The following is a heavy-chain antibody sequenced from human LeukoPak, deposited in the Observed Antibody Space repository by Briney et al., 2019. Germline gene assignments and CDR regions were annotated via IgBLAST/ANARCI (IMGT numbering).Heavy chain of an antibody. V-gene: IGHV3-74*01. CDR1: GFTFSSYW. J-gene: IGHJ5*02. Sequence: GGSLRLSCAASGFTFSSYWMHWVRQAPGKGLVWVSRINSDGSSTSYADSVKGRFTISRDNAKNTLYLQMNSLRAEDTAVYYCARVGRVAGTGNWFDPWGQGTLVTVSS. CDR2: INSDGSST. D-gene: IGHD6-19*01. CDR3: ARVGRVAGTGNWFDP.